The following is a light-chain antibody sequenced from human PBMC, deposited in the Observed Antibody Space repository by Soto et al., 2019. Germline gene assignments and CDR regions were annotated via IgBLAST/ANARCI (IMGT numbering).Light chain of an antibody. CDR1: QSITTF. J-gene: IGKJ4*01. V-gene: IGKV1-5*01. Sequence: DIQMTQSPSTLSASIGDRVTITCRASQSITTFLAWYQQKPGKAPQILIYDASKLEPGVPSRLSGGGSGTEFPLTISSLQPDDFATYYCQQYSTCPLTFGGGNRVEIK. CDR2: DAS. CDR3: QQYSTCPLT.